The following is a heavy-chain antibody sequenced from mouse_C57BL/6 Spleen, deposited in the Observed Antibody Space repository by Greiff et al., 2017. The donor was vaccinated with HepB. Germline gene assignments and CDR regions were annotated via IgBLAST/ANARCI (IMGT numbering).Heavy chain of an antibody. CDR1: GYTFTSYW. J-gene: IGHJ4*01. CDR3: ARAPSNWDVGKNAMDY. V-gene: IGHV1-7*01. Sequence: VQLQESGAELAKPGASVKLSCKASGYTFTSYWMHWVNQRPGQGLEWIGYINPSSGYTKYNQKFKDKSTLTAEKSSRKAYMQLSSLTYEDSAVYYCARAPSNWDVGKNAMDYWGQGTSVTVS. CDR2: INPSSGYT. D-gene: IGHD4-1*01.